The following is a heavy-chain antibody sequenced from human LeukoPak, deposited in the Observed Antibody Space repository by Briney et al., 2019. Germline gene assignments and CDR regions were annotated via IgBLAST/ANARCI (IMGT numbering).Heavy chain of an antibody. J-gene: IGHJ4*02. CDR2: IYYSGST. CDR1: GGSISSYY. V-gene: IGHV4-59*08. CDR3: ARRGSIGHLYYFDY. Sequence: SETLSLTCTVAGGSISSYYWSWIRQPPGKGLGWIGYIYYSGSTNYNPSLKSRVTISVDTSKNQFSLKLSSVTAADTAVYYCARRGSIGHLYYFDYWGQGTLVTVSS. D-gene: IGHD3-16*01.